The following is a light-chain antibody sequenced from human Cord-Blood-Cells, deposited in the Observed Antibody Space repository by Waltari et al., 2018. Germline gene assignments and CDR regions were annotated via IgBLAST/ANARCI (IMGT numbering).Light chain of an antibody. Sequence: EIVLTQSPATLSLSPGERATLSCRASQSVSSYLDWYQQKPGQAPRLLIDDASTRATGIAARFSGSGSGTDFTLTISSREPEDCAVYYCQQRSNWPLTFGGGTKVEIK. CDR3: QQRSNWPLT. CDR2: DAS. J-gene: IGKJ4*01. V-gene: IGKV3-11*01. CDR1: QSVSSY.